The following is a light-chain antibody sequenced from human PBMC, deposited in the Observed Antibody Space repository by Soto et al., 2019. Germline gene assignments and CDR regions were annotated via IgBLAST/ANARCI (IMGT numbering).Light chain of an antibody. Sequence: ALTQPASVSGSPGQSITISCTGTSSDVGGYNYVSWYQQHPGKAPKLMIYEVSNRPSGVSNRFSGSKSGNTASLTISGLLAEDEADYYCSSYTSSSTLFVFGTGTKVTVL. V-gene: IGLV2-14*01. CDR2: EVS. CDR1: SSDVGGYNY. CDR3: SSYTSSSTLFV. J-gene: IGLJ1*01.